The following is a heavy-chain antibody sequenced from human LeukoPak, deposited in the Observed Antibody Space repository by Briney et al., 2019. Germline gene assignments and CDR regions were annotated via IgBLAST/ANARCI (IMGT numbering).Heavy chain of an antibody. V-gene: IGHV1-69*04. D-gene: IGHD1-14*01. CDR1: GGTFSSYA. CDR2: IIPILGIA. Sequence: GASVKVSCKASGGTFSSYAISWVRQAPGQGLEWMGRIIPILGIANYAQKFQGRVTITADKSTSTAYMELSSLRSEDTAVYYCARDLEAGNSVYWGQGTLVTVSS. CDR3: ARDLEAGNSVY. J-gene: IGHJ4*02.